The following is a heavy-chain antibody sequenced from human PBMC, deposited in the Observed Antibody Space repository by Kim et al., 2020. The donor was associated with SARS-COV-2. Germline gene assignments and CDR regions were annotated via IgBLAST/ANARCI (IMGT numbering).Heavy chain of an antibody. CDR2: LSWNSGNI. CDR1: GFTFDDYA. D-gene: IGHD4-17*01. Sequence: SLRLSCVVSGFTFDDYAMHWVRQAPGKGLEWVSALSWNSGNIGYADSVKGRFIISRDNAKNSLYLQMNSLRVEDTALYYCAKDATTVTSSGRLDVWGQGTTVTVSS. CDR3: AKDATTVTSSGRLDV. V-gene: IGHV3-9*01. J-gene: IGHJ6*02.